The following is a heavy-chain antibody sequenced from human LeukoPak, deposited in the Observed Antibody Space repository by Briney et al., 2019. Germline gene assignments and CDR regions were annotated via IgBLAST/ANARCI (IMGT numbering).Heavy chain of an antibody. V-gene: IGHV3-74*01. CDR3: ARDLVARSGSTDY. CDR2: IRSDGGNS. J-gene: IGHJ4*02. D-gene: IGHD3-10*01. Sequence: GGSLRLSCAASGFTISPHWMHWVRQTPGKGLMWVSRIRSDGGNSNYADSVKGRFTISRDNAKNTLYLQMNSLRAEDTAVYYCARDLVARSGSTDYWGQGTLVTVSS. CDR1: GFTISPHW.